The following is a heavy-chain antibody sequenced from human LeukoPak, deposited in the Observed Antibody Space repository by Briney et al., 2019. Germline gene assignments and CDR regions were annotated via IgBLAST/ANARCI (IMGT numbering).Heavy chain of an antibody. J-gene: IGHJ4*02. V-gene: IGHV1-18*01. Sequence: TVKLSCKASGYTFTSFGISWVRHAPGQGLEWMGWISAYNGNTNYAQELQGRVTMTTDTSTSTAYMELRSLRSDDTAVYYCARWWASYFDYWGQGTLVTVSS. D-gene: IGHD2-15*01. CDR3: ARWWASYFDY. CDR1: GYTFTSFG. CDR2: ISAYNGNT.